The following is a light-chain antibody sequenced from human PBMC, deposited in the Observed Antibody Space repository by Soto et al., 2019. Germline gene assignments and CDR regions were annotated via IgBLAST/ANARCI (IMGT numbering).Light chain of an antibody. V-gene: IGLV1-40*01. CDR2: GNS. CDR3: CSYAGSRTYV. Sequence: QAVVTQPPSVSGAPGQRVTISCTGSSSNIGAGYDVHWYQQVPGAAPKLLISGNSNRPSGVPDRFSGSKSGTSASLAIAGLQPEDEADYYCCSYAGSRTYVFGAGTKLTVL. J-gene: IGLJ1*01. CDR1: SSNIGAGYD.